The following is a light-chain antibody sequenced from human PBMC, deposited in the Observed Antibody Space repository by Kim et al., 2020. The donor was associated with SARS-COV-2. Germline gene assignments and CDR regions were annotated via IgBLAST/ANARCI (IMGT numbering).Light chain of an antibody. CDR1: QTVRSN. CDR3: QRYDNWPLT. J-gene: IGKJ4*01. Sequence: SPGERAPPSCRAIQTVRSNFLAWYQQKPGQAPRLLIYDASTRATGIPARFSGSGSGTEFTLTISSLQSEDFAVYYCQRYDNWPLTFGGGTKVEVK. CDR2: DAS. V-gene: IGKV3-15*01.